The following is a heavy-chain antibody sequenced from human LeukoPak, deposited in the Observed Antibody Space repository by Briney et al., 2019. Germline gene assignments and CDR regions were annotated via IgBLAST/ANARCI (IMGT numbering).Heavy chain of an antibody. CDR2: IYHSGST. CDR3: ARVNYYDSSGSEAYEDY. V-gene: IGHV4-38-2*02. CDR1: GYSISSGYY. Sequence: SETLSLTCTVSGYSISSGYYWGWIRQPPGKGLEWIWSIYHSGSTYYNPSLKSRVTISVDTSKNQFSLKLSSVTAADTAVYYCARVNYYDSSGSEAYEDYWGQGTLVAVSS. D-gene: IGHD3-22*01. J-gene: IGHJ4*02.